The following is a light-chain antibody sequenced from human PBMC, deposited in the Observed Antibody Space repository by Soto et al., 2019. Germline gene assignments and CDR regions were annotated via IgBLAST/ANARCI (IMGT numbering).Light chain of an antibody. CDR2: GAS. CDR1: QSVSSN. CDR3: QQYGSSPPIT. Sequence: EVVMTQSPATVSVSPGERATLSCRASQSVSSNLAWYRQKPGQAPRLLMYGASTRATSISDRFSGSGSGTEFTLTISRLEPEDFAVYYCQQYGSSPPITFGQGTRLEIK. V-gene: IGKV3-15*01. J-gene: IGKJ5*01.